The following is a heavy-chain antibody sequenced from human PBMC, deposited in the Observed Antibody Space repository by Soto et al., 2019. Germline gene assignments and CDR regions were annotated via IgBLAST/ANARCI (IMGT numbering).Heavy chain of an antibody. V-gene: IGHV4-39*01. Sequence: PSETLSLTCPVSGGSIYRSGYYWGWIRQPPGRGLEWIGNIDYNGVTYSNPSLKSRVTISRDTSKNQFSLKLTSVTAADTALYYCGKVLVGATGHTDSDSWGPGTLVTVPQ. J-gene: IGHJ4*02. D-gene: IGHD2-15*01. CDR3: GKVLVGATGHTDSDS. CDR2: IDYNGVT. CDR1: GGSIYRSGYY.